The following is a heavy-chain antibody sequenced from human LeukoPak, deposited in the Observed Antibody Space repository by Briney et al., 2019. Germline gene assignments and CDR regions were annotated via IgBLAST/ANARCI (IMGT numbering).Heavy chain of an antibody. CDR3: ARDSAPWDQQLVWLDP. CDR1: AYTFTSYG. D-gene: IGHD6-13*01. V-gene: IGHV1-18*04. J-gene: IGHJ5*02. CDR2: ISAYNGNT. Sequence: ASVKLTCKASAYTFTSYGITRVRQAPGQGLGLMGWISAYNGNTNYAQKLQSRVTMTTDTSTSTAYMELRSLRSDDTAVYYCARDSAPWDQQLVWLDPWGQGTLVTVSS.